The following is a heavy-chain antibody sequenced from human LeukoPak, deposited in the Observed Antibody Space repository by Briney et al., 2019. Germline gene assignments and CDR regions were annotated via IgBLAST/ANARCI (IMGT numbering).Heavy chain of an antibody. V-gene: IGHV4-31*03. CDR2: IYYTGST. CDR1: GGPISSGTYY. Sequence: PSEPLSLPCSVSGGPISSGTYYWSWIRQHPGKGLEGIWDIYYTGSTYYNTSLKSRATISVDTSKNQFSLNLSSVTAADTAVYYCERVGGIADRQFDYWGEGTLVTVSS. D-gene: IGHD6-13*01. CDR3: ERVGGIADRQFDY. J-gene: IGHJ4*02.